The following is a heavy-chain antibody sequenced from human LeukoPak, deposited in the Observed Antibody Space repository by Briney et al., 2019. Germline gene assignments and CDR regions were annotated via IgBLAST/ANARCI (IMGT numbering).Heavy chain of an antibody. D-gene: IGHD6-19*01. J-gene: IGHJ4*02. CDR2: INHSGRT. Sequence: SETLSLTCAVYGGSFSAYYWSWVRQPPGKGLEWIGEINHSGRTSYNPSLKSRLTISVDTSKNQFSLRLSSVTAADTAVYYCARRPGYSSGWYGYWGQGTLVTVSS. V-gene: IGHV4-34*01. CDR1: GGSFSAYY. CDR3: ARRPGYSSGWYGY.